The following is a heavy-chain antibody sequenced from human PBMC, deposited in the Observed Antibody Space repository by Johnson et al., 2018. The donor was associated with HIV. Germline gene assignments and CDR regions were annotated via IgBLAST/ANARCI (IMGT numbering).Heavy chain of an antibody. D-gene: IGHD6-6*01. CDR2: IQQDGSEK. Sequence: VQLVESGGGVVQPGRSLRLSCVASGFTFSSYWMSWVRQAPGKGLEWVANIQQDGSEKYYVDSVKGRFTLSRDNAKNSLYLQMNSLRAEDTAVYYCAREGSSSSDDAFDIWGQGTIVTVSS. CDR3: AREGSSSSDDAFDI. V-gene: IGHV3-7*01. CDR1: GFTFSSYW. J-gene: IGHJ3*02.